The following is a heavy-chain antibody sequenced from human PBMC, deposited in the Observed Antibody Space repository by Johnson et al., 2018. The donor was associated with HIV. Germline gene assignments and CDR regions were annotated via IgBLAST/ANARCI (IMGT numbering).Heavy chain of an antibody. CDR3: TTDRYAFDI. D-gene: IGHD1-1*01. CDR1: GFTFSSYA. Sequence: VQLVESGGGVVQPGRSLRLSCAASGFTFSSYAMHWVRQAPGKGLEWVGRTRNKANSYTTEYAASVKGRFTISRDDSKNTVYLQMNSLKTEDTAVYYCTTDRYAFDIWGQGTLVTVSS. V-gene: IGHV3-72*01. J-gene: IGHJ3*02. CDR2: TRNKANSYTT.